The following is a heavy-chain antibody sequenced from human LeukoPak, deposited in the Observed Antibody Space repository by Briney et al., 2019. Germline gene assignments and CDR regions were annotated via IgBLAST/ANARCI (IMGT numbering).Heavy chain of an antibody. CDR2: ISAYNGNT. D-gene: IGHD1-26*01. V-gene: IGHV1-18*01. CDR1: GYTFTSYG. Sequence: ASVKVSCKASGYTFTSYGISWVRQAPGQGLEWMGWISAYNGNTNYAQKLQGRVTMTTDTSTSTAYMELRSLRSDDTAVYYCARVKEWELQYNWFDPWGQGTLVTVSS. CDR3: ARVKEWELQYNWFDP. J-gene: IGHJ5*02.